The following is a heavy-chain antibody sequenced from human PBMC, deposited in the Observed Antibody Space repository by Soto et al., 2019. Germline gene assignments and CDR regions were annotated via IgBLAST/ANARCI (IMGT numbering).Heavy chain of an antibody. Sequence: EVQPVESGGGLVKPGGSLRLSCAASGFTFSSYSMNWVRQAPGKGLEWVSSISSSSSYIYYADSVKGRFTISRDNAKNSLYLQMNSLRAEDTAVYYCARGGSYYYYYYMDVWGKGTTVTVSS. D-gene: IGHD1-26*01. CDR1: GFTFSSYS. CDR3: ARGGSYYYYYYMDV. V-gene: IGHV3-21*01. J-gene: IGHJ6*03. CDR2: ISSSSSYI.